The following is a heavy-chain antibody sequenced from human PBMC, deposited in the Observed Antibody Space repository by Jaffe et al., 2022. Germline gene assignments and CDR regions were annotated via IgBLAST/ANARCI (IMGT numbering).Heavy chain of an antibody. V-gene: IGHV3-30*02. CDR1: GFTFSSYG. CDR2: IRYDGSNK. J-gene: IGHJ3*02. CDR3: AKDKTTAAGYSSSWDDHDAFDI. D-gene: IGHD6-13*01. Sequence: QVQLVESGGGVVQPGGSLRLSCAASGFTFSSYGMHWVRQAPGKGLEWVAFIRYDGSNKYYADSVKGRFTISRDNSKNTLYLQMNSLRAEDTAVYYCAKDKTTAAGYSSSWDDHDAFDIWGQGTMVTVSS.